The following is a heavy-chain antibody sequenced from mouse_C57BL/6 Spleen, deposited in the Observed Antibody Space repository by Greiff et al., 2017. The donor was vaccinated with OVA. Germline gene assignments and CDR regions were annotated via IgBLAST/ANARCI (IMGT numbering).Heavy chain of an antibody. CDR1: GYTFTSYW. CDR2: IDPSDSYT. J-gene: IGHJ3*01. D-gene: IGHD4-1*01. Sequence: QVQLQQSGAELVMPGASVKLSCKASGYTFTSYWMHWVKQRPGQGLEWIGEIDPSDSYTNYNQKFKGKSTLTVDKSSSTAYMQLSSLTSEDSAVYYCALWDGGFAYWGQGTLVTVSA. CDR3: ALWDGGFAY. V-gene: IGHV1-69*01.